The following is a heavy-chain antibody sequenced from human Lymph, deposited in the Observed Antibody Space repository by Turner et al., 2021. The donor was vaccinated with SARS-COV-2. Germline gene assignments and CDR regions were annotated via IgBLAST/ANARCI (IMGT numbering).Heavy chain of an antibody. V-gene: IGHV1-69*04. J-gene: IGHJ5*02. CDR1: EGPFSSYA. D-gene: IGHD1-26*01. Sequence: QVQLVQSGAEVKKPGPSVKVSCQASEGPFSSYAIHWVRQAPGQGLEWMGRIIPILGIANYAQKFQGRVTITADKSTSTAYMELSSLRSEDTAVYYCARGRLDSFGGGYYSWFDPWGQGTLVTVSS. CDR3: ARGRLDSFGGGYYSWFDP. CDR2: IIPILGIA.